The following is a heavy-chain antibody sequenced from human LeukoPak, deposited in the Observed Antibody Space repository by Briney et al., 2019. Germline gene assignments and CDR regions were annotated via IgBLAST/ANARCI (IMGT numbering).Heavy chain of an antibody. V-gene: IGHV3-9*03. CDR3: ARGNSGSYSQDWFDP. J-gene: IGHJ5*02. D-gene: IGHD1-26*01. CDR2: ISWNSGTI. CDR1: GFTFDDYA. Sequence: GGSLRLSCAASGFTFDDYARHWVRQAPGKGLEWVSGISWNSGTIGYADSVKGRFTISRDNAKNSLYLQMNSLRDDDMALYYCARGNSGSYSQDWFDPWGQGPLVTVSS.